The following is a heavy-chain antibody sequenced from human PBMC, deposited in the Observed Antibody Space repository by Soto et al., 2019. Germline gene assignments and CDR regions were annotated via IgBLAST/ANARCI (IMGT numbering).Heavy chain of an antibody. D-gene: IGHD2-8*01. Sequence: PGGSLRLSCAASGFTFSDYYMSWIRQAPGKGLEWVSYISSSGSTIYYADSVKGRFTISRDNAKNSLYLQMNSLRAEDTAVYYCAREVYFCFLSYDYYHYGMDVCAQGTTVTVS. CDR1: GFTFSDYY. V-gene: IGHV3-11*01. CDR2: ISSSGSTI. J-gene: IGHJ6*02. CDR3: AREVYFCFLSYDYYHYGMDV.